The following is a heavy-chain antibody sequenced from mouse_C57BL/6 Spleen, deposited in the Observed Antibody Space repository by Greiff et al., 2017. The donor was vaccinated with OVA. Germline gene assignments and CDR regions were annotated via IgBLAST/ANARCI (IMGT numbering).Heavy chain of an antibody. J-gene: IGHJ4*01. Sequence: QVQLQQSGAELVKPGASVKISCKASGYAFSSYWMNWVKQRPGKGLEWIGQIYPGDGDTNYNGKFKGKATLTADKSSSTAYMQLSSLTSEDSAVYFCARGYYAPYAMDYWGQGTSVTVSS. D-gene: IGHD1-1*02. CDR2: IYPGDGDT. CDR3: ARGYYAPYAMDY. CDR1: GYAFSSYW. V-gene: IGHV1-80*01.